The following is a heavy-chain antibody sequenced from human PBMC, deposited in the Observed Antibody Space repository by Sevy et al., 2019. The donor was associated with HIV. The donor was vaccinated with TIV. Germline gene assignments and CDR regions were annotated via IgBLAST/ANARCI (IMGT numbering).Heavy chain of an antibody. Sequence: GGSLRLSCKCSGFSLRAYWMHWVRQIPGKGLDWVSHINNDGSVRQYADSVKGRFTISRDNVRNTLYLQMESLRAEDAGVYYCARGIGKSGAFWGQGTLVTVSS. CDR3: ARGIGKSGAF. CDR2: INNDGSVR. D-gene: IGHD1-26*01. CDR1: GFSLRAYW. V-gene: IGHV3-74*01. J-gene: IGHJ4*02.